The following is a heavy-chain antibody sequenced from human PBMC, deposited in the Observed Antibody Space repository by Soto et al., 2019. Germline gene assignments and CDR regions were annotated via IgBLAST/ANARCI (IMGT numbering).Heavy chain of an antibody. Sequence: GESLKISCKGSGYSFTSYWISWVRQMPGKGLEWMGRIDPSDSYTNYSPSFQGHVTISANKSISTAYLQWSSLKASDTAMYYCARQSIAAAGTEYYYYGMDVWGQGTTVTVSS. CDR1: GYSFTSYW. CDR3: ARQSIAAAGTEYYYYGMDV. D-gene: IGHD6-13*01. V-gene: IGHV5-10-1*01. CDR2: IDPSDSYT. J-gene: IGHJ6*02.